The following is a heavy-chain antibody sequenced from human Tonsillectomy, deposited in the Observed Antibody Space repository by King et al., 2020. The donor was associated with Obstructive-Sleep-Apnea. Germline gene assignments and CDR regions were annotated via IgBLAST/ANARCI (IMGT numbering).Heavy chain of an antibody. CDR2: IGYDGSNK. CDR1: GVTSSSDG. Sequence: QLVPSGGGVVQPGRSLRLSCAASGVTSSSDGMHWVRPAPGKGLEWVAVIGYDGSNKYYADSVKGRFTISRDNSKNTLYLQMNSLRAEDTAVYYCARDQGGRDGYNPIDYWGQGTLVTVSS. V-gene: IGHV3-33*01. D-gene: IGHD5-24*01. CDR3: ARDQGGRDGYNPIDY. J-gene: IGHJ4*02.